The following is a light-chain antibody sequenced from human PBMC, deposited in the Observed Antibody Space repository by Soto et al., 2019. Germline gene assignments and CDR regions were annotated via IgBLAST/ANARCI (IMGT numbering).Light chain of an antibody. J-gene: IGKJ5*01. CDR1: QSVSSY. Sequence: EIVLTQSPATLSLSPWERATLSCRASQSVSSYLAWYQQKPGQAPRLLIYDASARATGIPSRFSGSGSGTDFTLTISSLQPEDFATYYCQQSYSTPTFGQGTRLEIK. CDR2: DAS. CDR3: QQSYSTPT. V-gene: IGKV3-11*01.